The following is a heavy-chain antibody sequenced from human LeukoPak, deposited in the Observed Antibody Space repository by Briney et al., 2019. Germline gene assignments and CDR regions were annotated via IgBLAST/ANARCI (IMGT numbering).Heavy chain of an antibody. D-gene: IGHD3-3*01. Sequence: PGGSLRLSCAASGFTFSSYSMNWVRQAPGKGLEWVSSISSSSSYIYYADSVKGRFTISRDNAKNSLYLQMNSLRAEDTAVYYCVGEKEWGYYYYMDVWGKGTTVTVSS. CDR3: VGEKEWGYYYYMDV. V-gene: IGHV3-21*01. J-gene: IGHJ6*03. CDR1: GFTFSSYS. CDR2: ISSSSSYI.